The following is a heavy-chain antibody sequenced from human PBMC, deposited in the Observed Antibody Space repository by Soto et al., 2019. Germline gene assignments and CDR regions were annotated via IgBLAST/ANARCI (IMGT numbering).Heavy chain of an antibody. V-gene: IGHV3-33*01. J-gene: IGHJ3*02. CDR1: GFTFSSYG. D-gene: IGHD4-17*01. CDR2: IWYDGSNK. Sequence: QVQLVESGGGVVQPGRSLRLSCAASGFTFSSYGMHWVRQAPGKGLEWVAVIWYDGSNKYYADSVKGRFTISRDNSKNTLYLQMTSLRAEDTAVYYCARDRRTTVTYDAFDIWGQGTMVTVS. CDR3: ARDRRTTVTYDAFDI.